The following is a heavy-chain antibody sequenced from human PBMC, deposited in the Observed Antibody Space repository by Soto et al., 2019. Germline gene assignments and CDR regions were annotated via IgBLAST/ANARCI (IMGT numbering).Heavy chain of an antibody. J-gene: IGHJ6*02. CDR2: MDPGDSYT. D-gene: IGHD3-10*01. V-gene: IGHV5-10-1*01. CDR1: GYIWTSYW. Sequence: GESLKISCRGSGYIWTSYWIRWVRQVPGKGLEWGGRMDPGDSYTIYSPSFQGRVTISADKSISTAYLQWSSLKASYTAMVYCARLSHYCPMDMCGQGTRITVSS. CDR3: ARLSHYCPMDM.